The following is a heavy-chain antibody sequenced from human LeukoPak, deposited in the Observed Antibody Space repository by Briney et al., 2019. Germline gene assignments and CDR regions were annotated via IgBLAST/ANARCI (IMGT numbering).Heavy chain of an antibody. CDR2: ISYDGSNK. Sequence: PGRSLRLSCAASGFTFSSYAMHWVRQAPGKGLEWVAVISYDGSNKYYADSVKGRFTISRDNSKNTLYLQMNSLRAEDTAVYYCARDSSIAAAGTLGYWGQGTLVTVSS. D-gene: IGHD6-13*01. V-gene: IGHV3-30*04. J-gene: IGHJ4*02. CDR1: GFTFSSYA. CDR3: ARDSSIAAAGTLGY.